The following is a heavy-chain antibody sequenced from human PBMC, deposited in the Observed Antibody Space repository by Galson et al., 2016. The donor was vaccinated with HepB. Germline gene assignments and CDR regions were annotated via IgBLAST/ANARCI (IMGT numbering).Heavy chain of an antibody. D-gene: IGHD3-10*01. V-gene: IGHV3-23*01. CDR2: ISGSGNKT. CDR1: GFTFSTHV. CDR3: ANTGGLGY. Sequence: SLRLSCAASGFTFSTHVMIWVRQAPGKGLEWVSGISGSGNKTYYADSVRGRFTISRDNSKNTLYLQINRLRTEDTAVYYCANTGGLGYWGRGTLVTVSS. J-gene: IGHJ4*02.